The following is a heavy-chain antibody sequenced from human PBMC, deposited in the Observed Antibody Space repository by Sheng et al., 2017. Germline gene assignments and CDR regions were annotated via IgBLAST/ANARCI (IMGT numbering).Heavy chain of an antibody. V-gene: IGHV3-48*03. J-gene: IGHJ3*02. CDR2: ISSTGNTI. D-gene: IGHD1-26*01. Sequence: EVQLVESGGGLVQPGGSLRLSCAASGFTFSSYEMNWVRQAPGKGLEWVSYISSTGNTIYYADSVKGRFTISRDNAKNSLYLQMNSLRVEDTAVYYCARVYSGSYWGSFDIWGQGTMTHRLF. CDR3: ARVYSGSYWGSFDI. CDR1: GFTFSSYE.